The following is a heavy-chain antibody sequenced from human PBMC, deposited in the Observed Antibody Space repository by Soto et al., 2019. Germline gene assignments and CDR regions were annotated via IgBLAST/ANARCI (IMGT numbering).Heavy chain of an antibody. CDR2: ISGSGDKT. J-gene: IGHJ6*02. CDR1: GFSFSTYP. D-gene: IGHD4-17*01. Sequence: GGPLRLSCAASGFSFSTYPMVWVRQAPGKRLEAVSSISGSGDKTYYKDSVKGRFTISRDNSKNTVDLQMNSLRPEDTAVYYCAKILSTVTTYYYGMDAWGQGTTVTVSS. CDR3: AKILSTVTTYYYGMDA. V-gene: IGHV3-23*01.